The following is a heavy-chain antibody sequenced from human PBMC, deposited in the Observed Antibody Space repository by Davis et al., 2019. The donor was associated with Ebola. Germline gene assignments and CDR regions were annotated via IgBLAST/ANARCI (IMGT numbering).Heavy chain of an antibody. J-gene: IGHJ4*02. D-gene: IGHD4-11*01. CDR1: GFTFISYS. Sequence: GGSLRLSCAAPGFTFISYSMNWVRQAPGKGLEWVAVIWYDGSKKYYADSVKGRFTISRDNSKNTLYLQMNSLRAEDTAVYYCAILSSGNYRTDYWGQGTLVTVSS. CDR2: IWYDGSKK. V-gene: IGHV3-33*08. CDR3: AILSSGNYRTDY.